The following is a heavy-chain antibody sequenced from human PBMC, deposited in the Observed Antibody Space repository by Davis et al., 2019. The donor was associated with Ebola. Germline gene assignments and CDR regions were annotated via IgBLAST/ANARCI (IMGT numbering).Heavy chain of an antibody. CDR1: GFTFSSYA. J-gene: IGHJ6*02. CDR2: ISGSGGST. D-gene: IGHD1-14*01. V-gene: IGHV3-23*01. CDR3: AKDGSNRRYYYYGMDV. Sequence: GGSLRLSCAASGFTFSSYAMSWVRQAPGKGLEWVSGISGSGGSTYYADSVKGRFTISRDNSKNTLYLQMSSLRAEDTAVYYCAKDGSNRRYYYYGMDVWGQGTTVTVSS.